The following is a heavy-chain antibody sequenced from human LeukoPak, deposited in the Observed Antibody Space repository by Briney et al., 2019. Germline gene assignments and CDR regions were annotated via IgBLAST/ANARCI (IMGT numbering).Heavy chain of an antibody. CDR1: GGSISSYY. J-gene: IGHJ6*03. D-gene: IGHD2-15*01. Sequence: SETLSLTCTVSGGSISSYYWSWIRQPPGKGLEWIGYIYYSGSTNYNPSLKSRVTISVDTSKNQFSLKLSSVTAADTAVYYCARGELLLNYYYYMDVWGKGTTVTVSS. V-gene: IGHV4-59*12. CDR3: ARGELLLNYYYYMDV. CDR2: IYYSGST.